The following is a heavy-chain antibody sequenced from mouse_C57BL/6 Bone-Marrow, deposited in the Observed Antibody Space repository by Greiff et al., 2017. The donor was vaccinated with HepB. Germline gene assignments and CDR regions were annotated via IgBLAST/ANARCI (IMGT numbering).Heavy chain of an antibody. J-gene: IGHJ1*03. CDR1: GYTFTGYW. Sequence: VQLQQSGAELMKPGASVKLSCKATGYTFTGYWIAWVKQRPGHGLEWIGEILPGSGSTNYTEKFKGQATFTADTSSNTAYMQLSSLTTEDSAIYYCASPSIYYYGSSYGFDVWGTGTTVTVSS. CDR3: ASPSIYYYGSSYGFDV. D-gene: IGHD1-1*01. V-gene: IGHV1-9*01. CDR2: ILPGSGST.